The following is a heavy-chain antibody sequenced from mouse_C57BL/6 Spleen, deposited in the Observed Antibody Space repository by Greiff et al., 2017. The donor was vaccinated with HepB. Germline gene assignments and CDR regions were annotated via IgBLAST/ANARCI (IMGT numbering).Heavy chain of an antibody. D-gene: IGHD2-2*01. CDR3: ARSGYYGYAWFAY. V-gene: IGHV1-53*01. Sequence: VQLQQPGTELVKPGASVKLSCKASGYTFTSYWMHWVKQRPGQGLEWIGNINPSNGGTNYNEKFKSKATLTVDKSSSTAYMQLSSLTSEDSAVYYCARSGYYGYAWFAYWGQGTLVTVSA. CDR2: INPSNGGT. J-gene: IGHJ3*01. CDR1: GYTFTSYW.